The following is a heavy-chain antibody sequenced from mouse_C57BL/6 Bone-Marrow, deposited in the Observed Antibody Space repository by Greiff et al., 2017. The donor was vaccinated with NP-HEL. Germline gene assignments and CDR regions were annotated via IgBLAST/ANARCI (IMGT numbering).Heavy chain of an antibody. V-gene: IGHV1-64*01. J-gene: IGHJ2*01. Sequence: QVQLQQPGAELVKPGASVKLSCKASGYTFTSYWMHWVKQRPGQGLEWIGMIHPNSGSTNYNEKFKSKATLTVDKSSSTAYMQLSSLTSEDSAVYYCASPIYYDYDEDYFDYWGQGTTLTVSS. CDR1: GYTFTSYW. CDR3: ASPIYYDYDEDYFDY. CDR2: IHPNSGST. D-gene: IGHD2-4*01.